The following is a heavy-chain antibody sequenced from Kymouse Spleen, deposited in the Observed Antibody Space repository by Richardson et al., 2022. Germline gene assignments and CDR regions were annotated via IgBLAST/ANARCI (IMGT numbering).Heavy chain of an antibody. J-gene: IGHJ6*02. CDR2: IWYDGSNK. V-gene: IGHV3-33*01. D-gene: IGHD3-3*01. CDR1: GFTFSSYG. CDR3: ARDRGFLEWLLHYYGMDV. Sequence: QVQLVESGGGVVQPGRSLRLSCAASGFTFSSYGMHWVRQAPGKGLEWVAVIWYDGSNKYYADSVKGRFTISRDNSKNTLYLQMNSLRAEDTAVYYCARDRGFLEWLLHYYGMDVWGQGTTVTVSS.